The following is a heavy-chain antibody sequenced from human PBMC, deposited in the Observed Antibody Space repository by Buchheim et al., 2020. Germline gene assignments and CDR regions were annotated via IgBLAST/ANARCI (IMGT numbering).Heavy chain of an antibody. CDR1: GFTFSSYG. Sequence: QVQLVESGGGVVQPGRSLRLSCAASGFTFSSYGMHWVRQAPGKGLEWVAVISYDGSNKYYADSVKGRFTISRDNSKNTLSLQMNSLRAEDTAVYYCAKDVYYYDSSGYYFDYWGQGTL. CDR3: AKDVYYYDSSGYYFDY. CDR2: ISYDGSNK. V-gene: IGHV3-30*18. J-gene: IGHJ4*02. D-gene: IGHD3-22*01.